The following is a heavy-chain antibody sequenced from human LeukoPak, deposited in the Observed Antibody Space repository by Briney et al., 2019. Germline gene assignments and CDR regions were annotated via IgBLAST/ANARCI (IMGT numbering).Heavy chain of an antibody. CDR3: ARGHDSSGYLYYYYYMDV. D-gene: IGHD3-22*01. CDR1: GGSISSFF. V-gene: IGHV4-59*12. Sequence: SETLSLTCTVSGGSISSFFWSWIRQPPGKGLEWIAYIYYSGNTNYNPSLKSRVSISVDTSKNQFSLKLSSVTAADTAVYYCARGHDSSGYLYYYYYMDVWGKGTTVTVSS. CDR2: IYYSGNT. J-gene: IGHJ6*03.